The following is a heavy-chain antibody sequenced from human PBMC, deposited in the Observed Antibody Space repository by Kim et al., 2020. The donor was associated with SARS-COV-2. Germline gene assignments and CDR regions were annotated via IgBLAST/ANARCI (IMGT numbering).Heavy chain of an antibody. Sequence: GGSLRLSCAASGFTFSSYGMHWVRQAPGKGLEWVAVISYDGSNKYYADSVKGRFTISRDNSKNTLYLQMNSLRAEDTAVYYCAKPVFGDAFDIWGQGTMVTVSS. V-gene: IGHV3-30*18. J-gene: IGHJ3*02. CDR1: GFTFSSYG. CDR2: ISYDGSNK. D-gene: IGHD3-10*01. CDR3: AKPVFGDAFDI.